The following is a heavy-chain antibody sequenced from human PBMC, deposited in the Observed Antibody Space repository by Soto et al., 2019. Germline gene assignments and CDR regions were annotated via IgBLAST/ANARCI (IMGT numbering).Heavy chain of an antibody. CDR1: GGSISSYY. CDR3: ARHRGRDDFWSGYFDY. Sequence: SETLSLTCTVSGGSISSYYWSWIRQPPGKGLEWIGYIYYSGSTNYNPSLKSRVTISVDTSKNQFSLKLSSVTAADTAVYYCARHRGRDDFWSGYFDYWGQGTLVTVSS. J-gene: IGHJ4*02. D-gene: IGHD3-3*01. V-gene: IGHV4-59*08. CDR2: IYYSGST.